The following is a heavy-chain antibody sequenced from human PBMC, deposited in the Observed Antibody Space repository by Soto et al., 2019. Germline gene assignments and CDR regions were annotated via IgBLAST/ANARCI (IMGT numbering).Heavy chain of an antibody. Sequence: SETLSVTCAVDGGSCSGYYWSWIRQPPGKGLEWIGEINHSGSTNYNPSLKSRVTISVDTSKNQFSLKLSSVTAADTAVYYCARGGSWIQLWLLNRNAFDIWGQGTMVTVSS. CDR3: ARGGSWIQLWLLNRNAFDI. CDR1: GGSCSGYY. V-gene: IGHV4-34*01. J-gene: IGHJ3*02. D-gene: IGHD5-18*01. CDR2: INHSGST.